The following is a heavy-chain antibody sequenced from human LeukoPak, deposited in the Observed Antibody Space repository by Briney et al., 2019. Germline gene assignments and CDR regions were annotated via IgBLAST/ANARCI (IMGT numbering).Heavy chain of an antibody. V-gene: IGHV1-2*04. CDR1: GYTFTGYY. D-gene: IGHD4-17*01. J-gene: IGHJ4*02. CDR2: INPNSGGT. Sequence: ASVKVSCKASGYTFTGYYMHWVRQAPGQGLEWMGWINPNSGGTNYAQKFQGWVTTTRDTSISTAYMELSRLRSDDTAVYYCARNYGERGLDYWGQGTLVTVSS. CDR3: ARNYGERGLDY.